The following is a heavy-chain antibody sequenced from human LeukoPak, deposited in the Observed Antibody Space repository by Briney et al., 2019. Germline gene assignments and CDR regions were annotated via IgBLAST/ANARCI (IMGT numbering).Heavy chain of an antibody. CDR1: EFTFSSYE. Sequence: GGSLRLSCAASEFTFSSYEMNWVRQAPGKGLEWVSYISSSSAIYYADSVKGRFTISRDNAKNSLYLQMNSLRAEDTAVYYCVRFGSRWFLDYWGQGTLVTVSS. J-gene: IGHJ4*02. CDR3: VRFGSRWFLDY. CDR2: ISSSSAI. D-gene: IGHD6-13*01. V-gene: IGHV3-48*03.